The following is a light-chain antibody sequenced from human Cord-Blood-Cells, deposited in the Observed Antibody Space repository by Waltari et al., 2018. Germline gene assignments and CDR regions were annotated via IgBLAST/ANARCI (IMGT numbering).Light chain of an antibody. CDR1: QSVSSSY. CDR2: GAS. CDR3: QQYGSSPRT. J-gene: IGKJ1*01. V-gene: IGKV3-20*01. Sequence: EIVLPQSPGPLSLSPGEIATRPCRASQSVSSSYLAWYQQKPGQAPRLLIYGASSRATGIPDRFSGSGSGTDFTLTISRLEPEDFAVYYCQQYGSSPRTFGQGTKVEIK.